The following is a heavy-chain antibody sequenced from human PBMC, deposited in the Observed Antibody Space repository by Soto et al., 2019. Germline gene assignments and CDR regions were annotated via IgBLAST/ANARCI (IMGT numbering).Heavy chain of an antibody. Sequence: GGSLRLSCAASGFTLGKYTMGWVRQAPGKGLEWVAESYSTGGTEYADSVKGRFNISRDNSKNTLFLQMNSLGVEDTALYYCARDREPDGIWTFDSWGQGTLVTVSS. D-gene: IGHD2-15*01. V-gene: IGHV3-23*01. CDR1: GFTLGKYT. J-gene: IGHJ4*02. CDR3: ARDREPDGIWTFDS. CDR2: SYSTGGT.